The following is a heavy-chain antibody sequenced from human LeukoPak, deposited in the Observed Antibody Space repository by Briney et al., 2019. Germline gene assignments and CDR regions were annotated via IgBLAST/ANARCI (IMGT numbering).Heavy chain of an antibody. CDR3: ASVTVLTGYYHFDY. CDR1: GFTFSSYS. Sequence: PGGSLRLSCAVSGFTFSSYSMNWVRQAPGKGLEWVSSISSSSSYIYYADSVKGRFTISRDNAKNSLYLQMNSLRAEDTAVYYCASVTVLTGYYHFDYWGQGTLVTVSS. D-gene: IGHD3-9*01. CDR2: ISSSSSYI. J-gene: IGHJ4*02. V-gene: IGHV3-21*01.